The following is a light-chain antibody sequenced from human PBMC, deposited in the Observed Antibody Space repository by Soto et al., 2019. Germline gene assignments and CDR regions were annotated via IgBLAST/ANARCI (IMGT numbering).Light chain of an antibody. CDR3: QQRYTWPLA. CDR2: DAS. J-gene: IGKJ4*01. V-gene: IGKV3-11*01. Sequence: EIVVTQSPATLSLSPGERATLSCRASQSISSYLAWYQQKPGQAPRLLIYDASNRATGIPARFSGSGSGTDFTLTISSLEPEDFAVYYCQQRYTWPLAFGGGTKVEIK. CDR1: QSISSY.